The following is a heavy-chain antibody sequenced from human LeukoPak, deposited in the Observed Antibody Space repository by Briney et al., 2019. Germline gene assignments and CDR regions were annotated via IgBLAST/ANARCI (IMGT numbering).Heavy chain of an antibody. Sequence: GASVKVSCKVSGYTLTELSMHWVRQTPGKGLEWMGGFDPEDGETIYAQKFQGRVTMTEDTPTDTAYMELSSLRSDDTAVYYCATGDGDYYFDYWGQGTLVTVSS. CDR1: GYTLTELS. V-gene: IGHV1-24*01. CDR3: ATGDGDYYFDY. J-gene: IGHJ4*02. CDR2: FDPEDGET. D-gene: IGHD2-21*01.